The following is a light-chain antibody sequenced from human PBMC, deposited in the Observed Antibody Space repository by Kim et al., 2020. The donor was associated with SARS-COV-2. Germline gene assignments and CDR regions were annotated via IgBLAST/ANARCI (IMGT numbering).Light chain of an antibody. J-gene: IGKJ4*01. V-gene: IGKV1D-16*01. CDR2: GVS. CDR1: QGISSR. Sequence: DIQMTQSPSSLSASVGDRVTITCRATQGISSRLAWYQHKPEKAPKSLIYGVSTLQSGVPSRFSGSGSGTHFTLTISNLQPEDFATYYCQQYETFPLTFGGGTNVDIK. CDR3: QQYETFPLT.